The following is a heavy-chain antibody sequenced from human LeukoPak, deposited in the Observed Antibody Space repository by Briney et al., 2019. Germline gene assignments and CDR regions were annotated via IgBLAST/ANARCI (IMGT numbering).Heavy chain of an antibody. CDR3: ARGRPHGNDY. D-gene: IGHD4-23*01. CDR1: GFTFSSYW. Sequence: GGSLRLSCAASGFTFSSYWMNWVRQAPGKGLVWVSRIASDGSSTTYADSVKGRSSISRDNAKNTLYLQMNSVRVEDTAVYYCARGRPHGNDYWGQGTLVTVSS. CDR2: IASDGSST. J-gene: IGHJ4*02. V-gene: IGHV3-74*01.